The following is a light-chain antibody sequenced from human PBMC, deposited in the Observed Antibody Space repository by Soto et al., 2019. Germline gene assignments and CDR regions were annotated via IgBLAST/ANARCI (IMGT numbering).Light chain of an antibody. CDR2: EGT. J-gene: IGLJ1*01. V-gene: IGLV2-8*01. Sequence: QSVLTQPPSASGSPGQSVTLSCTVTSSAVGGYYYVSWYQQHPGKAPKLLIYEGTNRPSGVPDRFSGSKSGNTAALTVSGLQAEDEADYYCSSYAGSNNFVFGTGTKVTVL. CDR3: SSYAGSNNFV. CDR1: SSAVGGYYY.